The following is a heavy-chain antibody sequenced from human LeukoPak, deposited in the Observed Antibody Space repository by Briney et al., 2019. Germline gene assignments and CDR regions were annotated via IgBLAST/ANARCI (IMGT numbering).Heavy chain of an antibody. CDR1: GYSFTTYW. Sequence: GESLKISCEASGYSFTTYWIGWVRKMPGKGLEWMEIIFPGDSDTTYSPSFQGQVTISADRSISIAYLQWSSLKASDTAIYYCARRSYDILTGYHGAFDIWGQGTTVTVSA. CDR2: IFPGDSDT. J-gene: IGHJ3*02. CDR3: ARRSYDILTGYHGAFDI. V-gene: IGHV5-51*01. D-gene: IGHD3-9*01.